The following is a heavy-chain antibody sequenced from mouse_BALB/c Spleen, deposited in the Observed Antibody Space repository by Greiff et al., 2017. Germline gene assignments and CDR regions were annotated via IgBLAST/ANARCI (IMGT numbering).Heavy chain of an antibody. CDR2: INPSNGGT. D-gene: IGHD4-1*01. V-gene: IGHV1S81*02. Sequence: QVQLKQSGAELVKPGASVKLSCKASGYTFTSYYMYWVKQRPGQGLEWIGEINPSNGGTNFNEKFKSKATLTVDKSSSTAYMQLSSLTSEDSAVYYCTRSLGLPYWYFDVWGAGTTVTVSS. CDR1: GYTFTSYY. J-gene: IGHJ1*01. CDR3: TRSLGLPYWYFDV.